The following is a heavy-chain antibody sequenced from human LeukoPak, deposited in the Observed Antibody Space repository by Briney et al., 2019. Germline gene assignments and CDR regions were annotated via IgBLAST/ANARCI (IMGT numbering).Heavy chain of an antibody. CDR2: INHSGST. V-gene: IGHV4-34*01. J-gene: IGHJ4*02. D-gene: IGHD6-13*01. CDR1: GGSFSGYY. CDR3: ARGRGIAAATDY. Sequence: SETLSLTCAVYGGSFSGYYWSWIRQPPGKGLEWIGEINHSGSTNYNPSLKSRVTISVDTSKNQFSLKLSSVTAVDTAVYYCARGRGIAAATDYWGQGTLVTVSS.